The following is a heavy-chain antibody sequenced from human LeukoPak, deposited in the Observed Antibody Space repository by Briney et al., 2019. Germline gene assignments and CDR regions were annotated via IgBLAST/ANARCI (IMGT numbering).Heavy chain of an antibody. D-gene: IGHD4-17*01. J-gene: IGHJ6*02. CDR3: AKGLPDYGDYYYYYGMDV. V-gene: IGHV3-9*01. Sequence: PGGSLRLSCAASGFTFDDYAMHWVRQAPGKGLEWVSGISWNSGSIGYADSVKGRFTISRDNAKNSLYLQMNSPRAEDTALYYCAKGLPDYGDYYYYYGMDVWGQGTTVTVSS. CDR2: ISWNSGSI. CDR1: GFTFDDYA.